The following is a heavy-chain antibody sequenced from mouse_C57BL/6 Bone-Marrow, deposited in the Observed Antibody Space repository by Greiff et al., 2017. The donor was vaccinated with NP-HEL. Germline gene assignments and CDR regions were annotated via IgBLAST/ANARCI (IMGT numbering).Heavy chain of an antibody. CDR1: GYAFTNYL. J-gene: IGHJ2*01. D-gene: IGHD2-2*01. CDR2: INPGSGGT. CDR3: ASMVTTGYFDY. V-gene: IGHV1-54*01. Sequence: QVQLQQSGAELVRPGTSVKVFCKASGYAFTNYLIEWVMQRPGQGLEWIGVINPGSGGTNYNEKFKGKATLTADKSSSTAYMQLSSLTSEDSAVYFCASMVTTGYFDYWGQGTTLTVSS.